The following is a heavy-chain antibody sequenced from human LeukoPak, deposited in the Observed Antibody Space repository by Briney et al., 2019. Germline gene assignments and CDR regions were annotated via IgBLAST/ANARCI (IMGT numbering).Heavy chain of an antibody. J-gene: IGHJ4*02. CDR1: GFTFSSYS. CDR3: ASTFGIGGAMNY. CDR2: ISSSSSYI. V-gene: IGHV3-21*04. Sequence: PRGSLRLSCAASGFTFSSYSMNWVRQAPGKRLEWVSSISSSSSYIYYADSVKGRFTISRDNSKNTLYLQMNSLRAEDTAVYYCASTFGIGGAMNYWGQGTLVTVSS. D-gene: IGHD1-26*01.